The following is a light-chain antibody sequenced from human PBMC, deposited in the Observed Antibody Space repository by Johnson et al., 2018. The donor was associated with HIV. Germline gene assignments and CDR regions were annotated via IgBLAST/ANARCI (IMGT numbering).Light chain of an antibody. V-gene: IGLV1-51*01. CDR2: DNN. J-gene: IGLJ1*01. CDR3: GTWDSSLSAYV. Sequence: VLTQPPSVSAAPGQKVTISCSGSSSNIGNNFVSWYQQLPGTAPKLLIYDNNKRPSGIPDRFSGSKSGTSATLGITGLQTGDEADYYCGTWDSSLSAYVFGTGTKVTVV. CDR1: SSNIGNNF.